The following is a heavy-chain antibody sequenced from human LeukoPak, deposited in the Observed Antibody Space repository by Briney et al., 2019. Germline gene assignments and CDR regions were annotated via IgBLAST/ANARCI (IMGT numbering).Heavy chain of an antibody. Sequence: GGSLRLSCAASGFTFSSYEMNWVRQAPGKGLEWVSYITNRGSGSTIYYAGSVKGRFTVSRDDAKNSLYLQMNSLRVEDTAVYYCAREHSSSGWGYFGYWGQGTLVTVSS. CDR3: AREHSSSGWGYFGY. CDR2: ITNRGSGSTI. J-gene: IGHJ4*02. V-gene: IGHV3-48*03. CDR1: GFTFSSYE. D-gene: IGHD6-25*01.